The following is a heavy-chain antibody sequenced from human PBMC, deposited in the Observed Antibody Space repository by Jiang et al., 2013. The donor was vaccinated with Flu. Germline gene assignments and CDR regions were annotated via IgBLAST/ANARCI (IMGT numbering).Heavy chain of an antibody. Sequence: GLVKPSQTLSLTCAISGDSVSSNSAAWNWIRQSPSRGLEWLGRTYYRSKWYNDYAVSVKSRITINPDTSKNQFSLQLNSVTPEDTAVYYCARVPAGLWFGELYGSDYYYMDVWGKGTTVTVSS. J-gene: IGHJ6*03. V-gene: IGHV6-1*01. CDR2: TYYRSKWYN. CDR1: GDSVSSNSAA. CDR3: ARVPAGLWFGELYGSDYYYMDV. D-gene: IGHD3-10*01.